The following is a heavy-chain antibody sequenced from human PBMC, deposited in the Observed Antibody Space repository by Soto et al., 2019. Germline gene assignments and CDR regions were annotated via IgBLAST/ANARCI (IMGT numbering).Heavy chain of an antibody. CDR2: IVPILDTP. Sequence: QVQLVQSGAEVKKPGSSVKVSCKASGGSLNSHAFSWLRRAPGQGLEWMGKIVPILDTPNYAQKFQARVTITADESTSTVYIEVSSLTSEDTAVYYCARASRYYGSGLSWFDSWGQGTLVTVSS. V-gene: IGHV1-69*11. CDR1: GGSLNSHA. CDR3: ARASRYYGSGLSWFDS. J-gene: IGHJ5*01. D-gene: IGHD3-10*01.